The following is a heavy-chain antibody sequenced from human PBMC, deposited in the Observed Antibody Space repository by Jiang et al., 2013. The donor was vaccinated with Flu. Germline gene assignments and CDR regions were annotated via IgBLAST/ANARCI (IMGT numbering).Heavy chain of an antibody. CDR3: ARDRYYYDSSGYSPNYWYFDL. J-gene: IGHJ2*01. CDR2: INWNGGST. Sequence: VVRPGGSLRLSCAASGFTFDDYGMSWVRQAPGKGLEWVSGINWNGGSTGYADSVKGRFTISRDNAKNSLYLQMNSLRAEDTALYYCARDRYYYDSSGYSPNYWYFDLWGRGTLVTVSS. V-gene: IGHV3-20*04. CDR1: GFTFDDYG. D-gene: IGHD3-22*01.